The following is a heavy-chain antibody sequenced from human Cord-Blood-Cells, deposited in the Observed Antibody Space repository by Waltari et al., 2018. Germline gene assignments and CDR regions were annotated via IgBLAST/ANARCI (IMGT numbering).Heavy chain of an antibody. V-gene: IGHV1-69*01. Sequence: QVQLVQSGAEVKKPGSSVKVSCQASGGTFSSYAISWVRQAPGPGLEWMGGIIPIFSTANYAQKFQGRVTITADESTSTAYMELSSLRSEDTAVYYCARAYCSSTSCYTWWFDPWGQGTLVTVSS. CDR3: ARAYCSSTSCYTWWFDP. CDR2: IIPIFSTA. J-gene: IGHJ5*02. CDR1: GGTFSSYA. D-gene: IGHD2-2*02.